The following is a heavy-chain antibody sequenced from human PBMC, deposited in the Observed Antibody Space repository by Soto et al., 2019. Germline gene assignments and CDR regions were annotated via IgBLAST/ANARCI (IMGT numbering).Heavy chain of an antibody. CDR3: ARESEDLTSNFDY. CDR1: GFIFTRYS. J-gene: IGHJ4*02. Sequence: EVQLVESGGGLVKPGGSLRLSCAASGFIFTRYSMNWVRQAPGKGLEWVSSISSTTNYIYYGDSMKGRFTISRDNAKNSLWLEMNSLRAEDTAVYYCARESEDLTSNFDYWGQGTLVTVSS. CDR2: ISSTTNYI. V-gene: IGHV3-21*06.